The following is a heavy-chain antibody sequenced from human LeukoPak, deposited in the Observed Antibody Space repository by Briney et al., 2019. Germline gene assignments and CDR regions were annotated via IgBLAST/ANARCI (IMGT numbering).Heavy chain of an antibody. Sequence: PSETLSLTCAVYGGSFSGYYWSWIRQPPGKGLEWIGEINHSGSTNYNPSLKSRVTMSVDTSKNQFSLKLSSVTAADTAVYYCAGDPSYYYDSSGLDYWGQGTLVTVSS. D-gene: IGHD3-22*01. CDR2: INHSGST. J-gene: IGHJ4*02. V-gene: IGHV4-34*01. CDR1: GGSFSGYY. CDR3: AGDPSYYYDSSGLDY.